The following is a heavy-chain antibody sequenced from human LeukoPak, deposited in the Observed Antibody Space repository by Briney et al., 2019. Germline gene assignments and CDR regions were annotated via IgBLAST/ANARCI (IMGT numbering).Heavy chain of an antibody. J-gene: IGHJ5*02. D-gene: IGHD3-16*02. CDR3: ARDNSGIMITFGGVIVDPTRFDP. CDR2: IYTSGST. Sequence: KPSETLSLTCTVSGGSISSYYWSWIRQPAGKGLEWIGRIYTSGSTNYNPSLKSRVTMSVDTSKNQFSLKLSSVTAADTAVYYCARDNSGIMITFGGVIVDPTRFDPWGQGTLVTVSS. V-gene: IGHV4-4*07. CDR1: GGSISSYY.